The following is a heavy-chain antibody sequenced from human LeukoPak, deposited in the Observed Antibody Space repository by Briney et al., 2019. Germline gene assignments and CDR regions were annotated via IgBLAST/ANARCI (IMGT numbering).Heavy chain of an antibody. D-gene: IGHD6-13*01. CDR3: ARQVYSSSWSYYFEY. Sequence: SETLSLTCAVSGGSISSYYWSWIRQPPGRGLEWIGSIHYSGSTSYNSSLKSRATMSIDTSKNQFSLKLSSVTPADTAVYYCARQVYSSSWSYYFEYWGQGILVTVSS. CDR1: GGSISSYY. CDR2: IHYSGST. V-gene: IGHV4-59*01. J-gene: IGHJ4*02.